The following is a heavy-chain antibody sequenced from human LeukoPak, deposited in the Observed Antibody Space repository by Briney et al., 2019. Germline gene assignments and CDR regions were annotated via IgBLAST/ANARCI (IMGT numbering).Heavy chain of an antibody. J-gene: IGHJ6*02. CDR2: INAGNGNT. V-gene: IGHV1-3*01. Sequence: ASVKVSCKASGYTFTSYAIHWVRQAPGQRLEWMGWINAGNGNTKYSQKFQGRVTITRDTSASTAYMELSSLRSEDTAVYYCARDFYYRFRYYYYGMDVWGQGTTVTVSS. D-gene: IGHD1-26*01. CDR3: ARDFYYRFRYYYYGMDV. CDR1: GYTFTSYA.